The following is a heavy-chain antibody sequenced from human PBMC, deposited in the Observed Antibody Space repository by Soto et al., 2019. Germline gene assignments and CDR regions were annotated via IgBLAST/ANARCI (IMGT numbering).Heavy chain of an antibody. V-gene: IGHV3-30*18. CDR1: GFTFSSYD. J-gene: IGHJ4*02. CDR2: ILYDGSNN. Sequence: QAQLVESGGGVVQPGRSLRLSCAASGFTFSSYDMHWVRQAPGKGLEWVALILYDGSNNNYADSVKGRFTISRDNSKNTLYLQINRLRAEDQAVYFCAKTGGNYGGTEYYFDYWGQGSLVTVSS. D-gene: IGHD4-17*01. CDR3: AKTGGNYGGTEYYFDY.